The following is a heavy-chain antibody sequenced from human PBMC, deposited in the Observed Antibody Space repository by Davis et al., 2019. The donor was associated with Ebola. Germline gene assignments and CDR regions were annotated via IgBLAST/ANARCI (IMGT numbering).Heavy chain of an antibody. CDR2: INHSGST. CDR1: GGSFSGYY. D-gene: IGHD5-18*01. Sequence: PSETLSLTCAVYGGSFSGYYWSWIRQPPGKGLEWIGEINHSGSTNYNPSLKSRVTISVDTSKNQFSLKLNSVTAADTAVYYCARASPRGYSYGHNDAFDIWGQGTMVTVSS. CDR3: ARASPRGYSYGHNDAFDI. V-gene: IGHV4-34*01. J-gene: IGHJ3*02.